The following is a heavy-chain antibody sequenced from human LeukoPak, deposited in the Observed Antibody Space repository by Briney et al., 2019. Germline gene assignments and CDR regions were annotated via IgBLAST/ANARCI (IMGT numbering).Heavy chain of an antibody. D-gene: IGHD3-10*01. CDR1: GYTFTSYG. V-gene: IGHV1-18*01. Sequence: ASVKVSCKASGYTFTSYGISWVRQAPGQGLEWMGWISAYNGNTNYAQKFQGRVTMTRNTSISTAYMELSSLRSEDTAVYYCARGLQTSITMVRGVIEKNLDYWGQGTLVTVSS. CDR3: ARGLQTSITMVRGVIEKNLDY. J-gene: IGHJ4*02. CDR2: ISAYNGNT.